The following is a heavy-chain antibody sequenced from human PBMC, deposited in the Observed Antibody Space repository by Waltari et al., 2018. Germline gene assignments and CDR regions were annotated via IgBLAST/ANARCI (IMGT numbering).Heavy chain of an antibody. D-gene: IGHD3-22*01. CDR2: INHSGST. CDR1: GGSFSGYY. V-gene: IGHV4-34*01. J-gene: IGHJ4*02. Sequence: QVQLQQWGAGLLKPSETLSLTCAVYGGSFSGYYWSWIRPPPGKGLEWIGEINHSGSTNYNPSLKSRVTISVDTSKNQFSLKLSSVTAADTAVYYCARDEGLSYYDSSGYYYWGQGTLVTVSS. CDR3: ARDEGLSYYDSSGYYY.